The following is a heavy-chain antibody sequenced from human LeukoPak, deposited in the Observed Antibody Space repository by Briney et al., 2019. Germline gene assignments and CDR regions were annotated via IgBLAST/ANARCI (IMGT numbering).Heavy chain of an antibody. CDR1: GFTFSTYW. Sequence: GGSLRLSCAASGFTFSTYWMSWVRQAPGNGLEWVANIKQDGSEKYYVDSVKGRFTISRDNAKNSLSLLMNSLRAEDTAVYYCARISPPSGYEWAFDIWGQGTTVTVYS. J-gene: IGHJ3*02. V-gene: IGHV3-7*03. D-gene: IGHD5-12*01. CDR2: IKQDGSEK. CDR3: ARISPPSGYEWAFDI.